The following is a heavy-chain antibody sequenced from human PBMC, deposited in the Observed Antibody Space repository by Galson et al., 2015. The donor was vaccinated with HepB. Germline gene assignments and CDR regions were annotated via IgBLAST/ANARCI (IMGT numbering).Heavy chain of an antibody. Sequence: SETLSLTCTVSGGSISSSSYYWGWIRQPPGKGLEWIGSIYYSGSTYYNPSLKSRVTISVDTSKNQFSLKLSSVTAADTAVYYCVRGKPDFDYWGQGTLVTVSS. CDR3: VRGKPDFDY. J-gene: IGHJ4*02. D-gene: IGHD3-10*01. V-gene: IGHV4-39*01. CDR2: IYYSGST. CDR1: GGSISSSSYY.